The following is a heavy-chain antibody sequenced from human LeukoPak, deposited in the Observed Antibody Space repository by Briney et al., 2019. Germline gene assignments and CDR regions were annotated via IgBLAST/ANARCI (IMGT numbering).Heavy chain of an antibody. D-gene: IGHD1-26*01. CDR2: ISLAGQT. J-gene: IGHJ4*02. CDR3: SRESGPFCPFGY. Sequence: PSGTLSLTCGVSGGSISGTNWWSWVRQPPGQGREWSGEISLAGQTNYNPSLNGRVTMSLDKSSNQLSLHLTSVTAADTATYFCSRESGPFCPFGYWGQGTLVIVSS. V-gene: IGHV4-4*02. CDR1: GGSISGTNW.